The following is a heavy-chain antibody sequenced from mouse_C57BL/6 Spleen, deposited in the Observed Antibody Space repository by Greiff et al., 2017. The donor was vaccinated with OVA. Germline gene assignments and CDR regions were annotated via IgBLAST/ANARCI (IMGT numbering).Heavy chain of an antibody. CDR3: AREDYSGSSYGWFAY. Sequence: VQLKQSGPELVKPGASVKISCKASGYSFTGYYMNWVKQSPEKSLEWIGEINPSTGGTPYNQKFKAKATLTVDKSSHTAYMQLKSLTSEDSAVCYCAREDYSGSSYGWFAYWGQGTLVTVSA. J-gene: IGHJ3*01. CDR2: INPSTGGT. CDR1: GYSFTGYY. D-gene: IGHD1-1*01. V-gene: IGHV1-42*01.